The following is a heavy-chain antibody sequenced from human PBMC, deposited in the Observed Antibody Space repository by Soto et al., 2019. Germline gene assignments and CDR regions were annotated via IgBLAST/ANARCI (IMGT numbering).Heavy chain of an antibody. CDR2: IKQDGSEK. D-gene: IGHD6-25*01. Sequence: GGSLGLCCAASGFTFSSYGMSWVRQAPGKGLEWVANIKQDGSEKYYVDSVKGRFTISRDNAKNSLYLQMNSLRAEDTAVYYSESGLRPCPPVTAFLLHRSSDL. CDR1: GFTFSSYG. J-gene: IGHJ2*01. CDR3: ESGLRPCPPVTAFLLHRSSDL. V-gene: IGHV3-7*01.